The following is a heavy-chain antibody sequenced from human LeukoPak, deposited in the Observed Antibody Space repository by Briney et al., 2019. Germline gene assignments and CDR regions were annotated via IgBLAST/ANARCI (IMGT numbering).Heavy chain of an antibody. D-gene: IGHD3-22*01. CDR2: IIPIFGTA. Sequence: AASVKVSCKASGGTFSSYAISWVRQAPGQGLEWMGRIIPIFGTANYAQKFQGRVTITTDESTSTAYMELSSLRSEDTAGYYCARDGYDSSGYYSGYYYYYMDVWGKGTTVTVSS. CDR3: ARDGYDSSGYYSGYYYYYMDV. J-gene: IGHJ6*03. V-gene: IGHV1-69*05. CDR1: GGTFSSYA.